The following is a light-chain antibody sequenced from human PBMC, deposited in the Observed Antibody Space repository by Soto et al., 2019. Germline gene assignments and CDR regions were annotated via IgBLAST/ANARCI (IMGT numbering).Light chain of an antibody. CDR3: TSFTTTNIWV. CDR1: SSDVGGYNY. Sequence: QSALTQSASVSGSPGQSITISCTGTSSDVGGYNYVSWYQQHPGKAPKLIIYEVSNRPSGVSSRFSGSKSGNTASLTISGLRAEDEADYYCTSFTTTNIWVFGGGTKLTVL. CDR2: EVS. J-gene: IGLJ3*02. V-gene: IGLV2-14*01.